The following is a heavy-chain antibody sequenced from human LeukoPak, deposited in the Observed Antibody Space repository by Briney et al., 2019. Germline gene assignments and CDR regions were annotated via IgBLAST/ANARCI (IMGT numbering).Heavy chain of an antibody. Sequence: SETLSLTCTVSDGSINSFYWSWIRQPPGKGLEWIGYIYYSGSTNYNPSLKSRVTISVDTSKNQFSLNLNSVTAADTAVYYCARVLYSSSWYGTYYYYYMDVWGKGTTVTVSS. V-gene: IGHV4-59*01. CDR1: DGSINSFY. J-gene: IGHJ6*03. CDR3: ARVLYSSSWYGTYYYYYMDV. D-gene: IGHD6-13*01. CDR2: IYYSGST.